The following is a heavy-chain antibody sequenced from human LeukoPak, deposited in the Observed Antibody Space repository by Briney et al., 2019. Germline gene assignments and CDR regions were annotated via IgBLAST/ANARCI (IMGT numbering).Heavy chain of an antibody. Sequence: GASVKVSFNASGYTFTSYGISWVRQAPGQGLEWMGWISAYNGNTNYAQKLQGRVTMTTDTSTSTAYMELRSLRSDDTAVYYCARHTATPRYCSGGSCYSSWFDPWGQGTLVTVSS. J-gene: IGHJ5*02. CDR2: ISAYNGNT. D-gene: IGHD2-15*01. CDR3: ARHTATPRYCSGGSCYSSWFDP. CDR1: GYTFTSYG. V-gene: IGHV1-18*01.